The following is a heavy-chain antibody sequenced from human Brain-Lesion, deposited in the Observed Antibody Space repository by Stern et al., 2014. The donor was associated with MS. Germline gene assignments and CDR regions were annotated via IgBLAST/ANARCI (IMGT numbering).Heavy chain of an antibody. Sequence: VQLLESGPGLVKPSQTLSLTCTVSGGSVGSGSYDWSWIRQPAGKGLEWIGRIYTTGSTYYNPSLKSRVSISIDPSKNQFSLKLTSVTAADTAVYYCARDKEDTNMAFRYFDNWGQGTLVTVSS. D-gene: IGHD5-18*01. CDR3: ARDKEDTNMAFRYFDN. CDR2: IYTTGST. CDR1: GGSVGSGSYD. J-gene: IGHJ4*02. V-gene: IGHV4-61*02.